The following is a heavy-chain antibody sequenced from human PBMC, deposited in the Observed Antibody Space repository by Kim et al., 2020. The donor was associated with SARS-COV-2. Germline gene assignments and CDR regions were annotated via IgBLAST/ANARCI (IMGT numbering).Heavy chain of an antibody. J-gene: IGHJ6*03. Sequence: SATLSLTCTVSGVSISIYYWSWIRQPPGKGLEWIGYIYYSGSTNYNPSLKSRVTISIDTSKTQFSLKLGSVTAADTAIYYCARQKGYCSGGSCPYYYMDVWGKGTTVTVSS. V-gene: IGHV4-59*08. D-gene: IGHD2-15*01. CDR3: ARQKGYCSGGSCPYYYMDV. CDR1: GVSISIYY. CDR2: IYYSGST.